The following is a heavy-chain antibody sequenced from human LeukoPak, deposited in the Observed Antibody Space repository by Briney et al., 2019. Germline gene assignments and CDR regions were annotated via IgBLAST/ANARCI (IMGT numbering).Heavy chain of an antibody. CDR2: IYYSGST. V-gene: IGHV4-31*03. Sequence: PSETLSLTCTASGGSISSGGYYWSWIRQHPGKGLEWIGYIYYSGSTYYNPSLKSRVTISVDTSKNQFSLKLSSVTAADTAVYYCARVGSDDFWSGYPYYYYGMDVWGQGTTVTVSS. CDR3: ARVGSDDFWSGYPYYYYGMDV. J-gene: IGHJ6*02. CDR1: GGSISSGGYY. D-gene: IGHD3-3*01.